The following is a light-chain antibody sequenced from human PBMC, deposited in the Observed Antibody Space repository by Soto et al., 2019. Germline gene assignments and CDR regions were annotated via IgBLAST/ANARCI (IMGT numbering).Light chain of an antibody. Sequence: EIVLTQSPGTLSLSPGERASLSCRASHSVSSSYLAWYQQKPGQAPRLLIFGPSSRATGIPDRFGGSGSGTDFTLTISRLEPEDFAVYYCQQYGSSPLTFGQGTKVELK. V-gene: IGKV3-20*01. CDR2: GPS. CDR1: HSVSSSY. J-gene: IGKJ1*01. CDR3: QQYGSSPLT.